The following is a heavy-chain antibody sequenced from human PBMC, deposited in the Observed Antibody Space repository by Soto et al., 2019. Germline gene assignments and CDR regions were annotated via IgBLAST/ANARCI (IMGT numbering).Heavy chain of an antibody. CDR1: GYTFTSYD. CDR3: ARSLYGSGNWFDP. Sequence: ASVKVSCKASGYTFTSYDINWVRQATGQGLEWMGWMNPNSGNTGYAQKFQGRVTMTRNTSISTAYMELSRLRSDDTAVYYCARSLYGSGNWFDPWGQGTLVTVSS. J-gene: IGHJ5*02. V-gene: IGHV1-8*01. CDR2: MNPNSGNT. D-gene: IGHD3-10*01.